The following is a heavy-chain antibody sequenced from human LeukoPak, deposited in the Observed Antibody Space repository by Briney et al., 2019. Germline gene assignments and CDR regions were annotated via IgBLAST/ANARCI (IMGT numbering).Heavy chain of an antibody. J-gene: IGHJ3*02. Sequence: VASVKVSCKASGFTFTSSAVQWVRQARGQRLEWIGWIVVGSGNTNYAQKFQERVTITRDMSTSTAYMELSSLRSGDTAVYYCAADLVVPNAFDIWGQGTMVTVSS. CDR3: AADLVVPNAFDI. D-gene: IGHD2-2*01. CDR2: IVVGSGNT. V-gene: IGHV1-58*01. CDR1: GFTFTSSA.